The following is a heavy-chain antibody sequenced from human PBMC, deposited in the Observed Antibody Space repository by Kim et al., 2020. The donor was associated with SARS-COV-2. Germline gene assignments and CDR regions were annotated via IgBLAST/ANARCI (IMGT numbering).Heavy chain of an antibody. CDR3: ARDSYYGSGSYYPDAFDI. Sequence: SETLSLTCTVSGGSISSGGYYWSWIRQHPGKGLEWIGYIYYSGSTYYNPSLKSRVTISVDTSKNQFSLKLSSVTAADTAVYYCARDSYYGSGSYYPDAFDIWGQGTMVTVSS. V-gene: IGHV4-31*03. CDR2: IYYSGST. J-gene: IGHJ3*02. CDR1: GGSISSGGYY. D-gene: IGHD3-10*01.